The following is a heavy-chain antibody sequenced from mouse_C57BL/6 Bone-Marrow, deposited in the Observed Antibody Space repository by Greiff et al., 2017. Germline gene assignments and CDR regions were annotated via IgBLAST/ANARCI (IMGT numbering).Heavy chain of an antibody. CDR3: ARQGLRSVLYAMDY. CDR1: GFSLTSYG. Sequence: VKLVESGPGLVAPSQSLSITCTVSGFSLTSYGVHWVRQPPGKGLEWLVVIWSDGSTTYNSALKSRLSISKDNSKSQVFLKMNSLQTDDTAMYYCARQGLRSVLYAMDYWGQGTSVTGAS. J-gene: IGHJ4*01. V-gene: IGHV2-6-1*01. D-gene: IGHD1-1*01. CDR2: IWSDGST.